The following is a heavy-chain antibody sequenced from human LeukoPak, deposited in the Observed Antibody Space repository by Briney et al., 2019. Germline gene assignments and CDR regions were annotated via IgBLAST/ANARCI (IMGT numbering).Heavy chain of an antibody. J-gene: IGHJ3*02. CDR2: ISSSSSYI. V-gene: IGHV3-21*01. CDR3: ARDTTGTIDAFDI. D-gene: IGHD1-1*01. CDR1: GFTFSSYS. Sequence: GGSLRLSCAASGFTFSSYSMHWVRQAPGKGLEWVSSISSSSSYIYYADSVKGRFTISRDNAKNSLYLQMNSLRAEDTAVYYCARDTTGTIDAFDIWGQGTMVTVSS.